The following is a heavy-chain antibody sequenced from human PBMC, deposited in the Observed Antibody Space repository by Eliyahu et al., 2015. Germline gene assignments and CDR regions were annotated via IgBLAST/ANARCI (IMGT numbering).Heavy chain of an antibody. CDR2: IIPLFGRA. CDR3: AREGGDYCSGGTCFFLY. V-gene: IGHV1-69*01. CDR1: GGTFIRYA. D-gene: IGHD2-15*01. Sequence: QVQLVQSGAEVKKSGSSVKVSCKASGGTFIRYAVSWVRQAPGQGLEWMGGIIPLFGRANYAQKFQGRVTISADESTSTASMELSSLTSEDTAVYYCAREGGDYCSGGTCFFLYWGQGTLVTVSS. J-gene: IGHJ4*02.